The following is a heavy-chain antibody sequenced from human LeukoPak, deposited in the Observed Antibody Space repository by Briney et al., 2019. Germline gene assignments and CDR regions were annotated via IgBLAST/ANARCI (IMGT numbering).Heavy chain of an antibody. V-gene: IGHV4-34*01. CDR1: GGSFSGYY. D-gene: IGHD3-22*01. J-gene: IGHJ3*02. Sequence: PSATLSLTCAVYGGSFSGYYWSWIRQPPGKGLEWIGEINHSGSANYNPSLKSRVTISVDTSKNQFSLKLSSVTAADTAVYYCARRGSHYNSSGYYYDDAFDIWGQGTMVTVSS. CDR3: ARRGSHYNSSGYYYDDAFDI. CDR2: INHSGSA.